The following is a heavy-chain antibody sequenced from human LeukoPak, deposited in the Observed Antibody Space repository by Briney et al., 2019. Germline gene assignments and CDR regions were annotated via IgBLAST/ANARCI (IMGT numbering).Heavy chain of an antibody. D-gene: IGHD3-16*01. CDR2: ISGGGVTT. CDR1: GFTSIAYA. CDR3: ARNQRLGGHSYYYYGMDV. V-gene: IGHV3-23*01. Sequence: GGSLRLSCVGSGFTSIAYALTWARQAPGKGLEWVSGISGGGVTTYYADSVKGRFTISRDNSKNTLYLQMNSLRADDTAIYYCARNQRLGGHSYYYYGMDVWGQGTTVTVSS. J-gene: IGHJ6*02.